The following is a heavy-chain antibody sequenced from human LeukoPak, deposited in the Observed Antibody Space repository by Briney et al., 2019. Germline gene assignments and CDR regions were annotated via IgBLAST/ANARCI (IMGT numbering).Heavy chain of an antibody. V-gene: IGHV3-7*03. Sequence: GGSLRLSCTASGFPFYSYWMTWVRQTPGKGLEWVANIRHDGSTKYYVDSVKGRFTISRDNTMNSLYLQMDSLRVEDTAIYYCARSVPYGTTWYGRSDCWGQGTQVTVSS. D-gene: IGHD6-13*01. J-gene: IGHJ4*02. CDR3: ARSVPYGTTWYGRSDC. CDR1: GFPFYSYW. CDR2: IRHDGSTK.